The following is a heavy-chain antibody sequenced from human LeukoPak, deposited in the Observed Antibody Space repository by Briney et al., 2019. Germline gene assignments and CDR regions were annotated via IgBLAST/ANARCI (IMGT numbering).Heavy chain of an antibody. Sequence: GGSLRLSCEVSGFTFSSYEMNWVRQAPGKGLEWISYISSSGKTVFYADSVKGRFTISRDNAKNSLYLQMNSLRAEDTAVYYCARAPKYYYDSSGYYPNGYWGQGTLVTVSS. CDR3: ARAPKYYYDSSGYYPNGY. D-gene: IGHD3-22*01. V-gene: IGHV3-48*03. J-gene: IGHJ4*02. CDR2: ISSSGKTV. CDR1: GFTFSSYE.